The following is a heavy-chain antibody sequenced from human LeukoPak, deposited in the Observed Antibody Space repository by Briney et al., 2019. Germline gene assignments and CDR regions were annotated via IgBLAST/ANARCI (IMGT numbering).Heavy chain of an antibody. CDR2: INHSGST. D-gene: IGHD1-14*01. Sequence: SETLSLTCAVYGGSFSGYYWSWIRQPPGKGLEWIGEINHSGSTNHNPSLKSRVTISVDTSKNQFSLKLSSVTAADTAVYYCARGSLLSNRRFDYWGQGTLVTVSS. V-gene: IGHV4-34*01. J-gene: IGHJ4*02. CDR3: ARGSLLSNRRFDY. CDR1: GGSFSGYY.